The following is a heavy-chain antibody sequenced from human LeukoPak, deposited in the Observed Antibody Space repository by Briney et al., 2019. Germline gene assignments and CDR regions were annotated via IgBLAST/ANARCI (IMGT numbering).Heavy chain of an antibody. V-gene: IGHV3-53*01. CDR3: AKDLETHDTSAC. Sequence: PGGSLRLSCAASGLTVSSNYMSWVRQAPGKGLEWVSVVYSGGNTYYADSVEGRFTISRDNSKNTLYLQMNSLRVEDTAVYYCAKDLETHDTSACWGQGTLVTVSS. CDR2: VYSGGNT. CDR1: GLTVSSNY. J-gene: IGHJ4*02. D-gene: IGHD3-22*01.